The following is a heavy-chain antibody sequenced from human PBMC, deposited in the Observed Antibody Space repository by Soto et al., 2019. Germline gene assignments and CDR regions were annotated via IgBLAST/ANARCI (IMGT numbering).Heavy chain of an antibody. V-gene: IGHV3-15*07. D-gene: IGHD3-22*01. Sequence: GGSLRLSCAASGFTFSNAWMNWVRQAPGKGREWVGRIKSKTDGGTTDYAAPVKGRFTISRDDSKNTLYLQMNSLKTEDTAVYYCTTGPYYYDSSGYYYAYFDYWGQGTLVTVSS. CDR1: GFTFSNAW. CDR2: IKSKTDGGTT. CDR3: TTGPYYYDSSGYYYAYFDY. J-gene: IGHJ4*02.